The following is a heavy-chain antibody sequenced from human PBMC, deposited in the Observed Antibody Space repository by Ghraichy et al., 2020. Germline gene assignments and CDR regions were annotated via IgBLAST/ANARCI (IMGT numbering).Heavy chain of an antibody. D-gene: IGHD1-26*01. V-gene: IGHV4-59*01. J-gene: IGHJ6*02. CDR2: MHYSGTS. CDR3: ARANWGGSYYPDYYYNMDV. Sequence: ETLSLTCSVSGGSIISYYWSWIRQPPGKGLEWIACMHYSGTSYYNPSLKSRVSMSVDTSKNQFSLKLNSVTAADTAVYYCARANWGGSYYPDYYYNMDVWGQGTTVTVS. CDR1: GGSIISYY.